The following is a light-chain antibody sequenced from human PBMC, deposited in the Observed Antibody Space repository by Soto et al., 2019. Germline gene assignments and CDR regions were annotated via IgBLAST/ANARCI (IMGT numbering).Light chain of an antibody. CDR3: QQYGSSPPRT. CDR2: GAS. J-gene: IGKJ1*01. Sequence: IVLTQSPGILSLSPGERATLSCRASQSVSNDFLAWYQQKPGQAPRLLIYGASTRATDVPDRFSGSGSGADFTLSISRLETEDFAVYDCQQYGSSPPRTFGQGTKVDIK. CDR1: QSVSNDF. V-gene: IGKV3-20*01.